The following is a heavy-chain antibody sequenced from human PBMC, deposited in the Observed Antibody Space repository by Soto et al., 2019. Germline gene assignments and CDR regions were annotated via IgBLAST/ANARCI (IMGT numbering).Heavy chain of an antibody. CDR3: AHRVLRAVFGLVTTAAIYFDF. J-gene: IGHJ4*02. CDR1: GFSITTSGVG. V-gene: IGHV2-5*02. D-gene: IGHD3-3*01. Sequence: QITLNESGPTVVKPTETLTLTCTFSGFSITTSGVGVGWVRQSPGRAPEWLAFIYWDDDKRYSTSLKSRLTSTKDTSKNQVVLTMANVDPADTATYYCAHRVLRAVFGLVTTAAIYFDFWGQGTPDVVSS. CDR2: IYWDDDK.